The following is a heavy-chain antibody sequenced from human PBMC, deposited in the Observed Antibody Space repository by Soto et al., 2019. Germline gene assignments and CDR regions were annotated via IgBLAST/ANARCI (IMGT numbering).Heavy chain of an antibody. CDR1: GFTFSSYA. CDR3: VKAIIPGRNWCYFDY. J-gene: IGHJ4*02. CDR2: ISSNGSST. D-gene: IGHD3-3*01. V-gene: IGHV3-64D*06. Sequence: PGGSLRLSCSASGFTFSSYAMYWVRQAPGKGLEYVSAISSNGSSTYYADSVKGRFTISRDNSKNTLYLQMSSLRAEDTAVYYCVKAIIPGRNWCYFDYWGQGTLVTVS.